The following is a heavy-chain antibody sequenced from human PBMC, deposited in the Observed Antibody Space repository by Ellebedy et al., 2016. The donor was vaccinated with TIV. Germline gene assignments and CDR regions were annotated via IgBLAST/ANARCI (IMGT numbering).Heavy chain of an antibody. CDR3: ARVKWEPSAEYFQH. CDR1: GDSISSYY. V-gene: IGHV4-59*01. Sequence: SETLSLXXTVSGDSISSYYWSWIRQPPGKGLEWIGYIDYSGSTNYNPSLKSRVTISVETSKNQFSLRLSSVTAADTAVYYCARVKWEPSAEYFQHWGLGTLVTVSS. J-gene: IGHJ1*01. D-gene: IGHD1-26*01. CDR2: IDYSGST.